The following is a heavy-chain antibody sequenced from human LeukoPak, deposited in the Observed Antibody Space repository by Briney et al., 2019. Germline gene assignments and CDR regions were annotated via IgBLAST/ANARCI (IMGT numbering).Heavy chain of an antibody. J-gene: IGHJ5*02. CDR2: IYYSGST. CDR1: GGSISSHY. Sequence: SETLSLTCTVSGGSISSHYWSWIRQPPGKGLEWIGYIYYSGSTNYNPSLKSRVTISVDTSKNQFSLKLSSVPAADTAVYYCAREYYYDSSGYFWFDPWGQGTLVTVSS. D-gene: IGHD3-22*01. V-gene: IGHV4-59*11. CDR3: AREYYYDSSGYFWFDP.